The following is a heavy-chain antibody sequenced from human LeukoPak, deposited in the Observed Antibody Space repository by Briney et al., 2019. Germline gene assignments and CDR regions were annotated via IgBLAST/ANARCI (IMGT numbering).Heavy chain of an antibody. CDR3: ARVGAYCGGDCYSAGPFDY. Sequence: SGGSLRLSCAASGFTFSSYSINWVRQAPGKGLEWVSSISSRSRTIHYADSVKGRFTISRDNAKNSLYLQMNSLRAEDMAVYYCARVGAYCGGDCYSAGPFDYWGQGTLVTVSS. D-gene: IGHD2-21*02. CDR2: ISSRSRTI. J-gene: IGHJ4*02. CDR1: GFTFSSYS. V-gene: IGHV3-48*01.